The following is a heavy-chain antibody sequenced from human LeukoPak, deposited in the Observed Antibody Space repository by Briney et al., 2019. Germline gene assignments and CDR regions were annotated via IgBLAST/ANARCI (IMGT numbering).Heavy chain of an antibody. CDR1: GHTLRTYG. CDR2: ISANNGNT. D-gene: IGHD3-9*01. J-gene: IGHJ6*02. Sequence: ASVKVSCKAPGHTLRTYGISWVRQAPGQGLEWMGWISANNGNTNYAQKFQDRVTMTTDTSTSTAYMELRSLRSDDTAVYYCARGPELRYVNWLSQYNYYYGLDVWGQGTTVTVSS. CDR3: ARGPELRYVNWLSQYNYYYGLDV. V-gene: IGHV1-18*01.